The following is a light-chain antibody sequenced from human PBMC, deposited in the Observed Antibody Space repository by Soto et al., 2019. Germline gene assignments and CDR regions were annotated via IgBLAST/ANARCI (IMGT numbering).Light chain of an antibody. CDR3: QSYDSSLNGVV. J-gene: IGLJ2*01. CDR2: GNS. Sequence: QSVLTQPPSVSGAAGQRVTISCTGSSSNIGAGYDVHWYQQLPGTAPKVLIYGNSNRPSGVPDRFSGSKSGTSASLAITGLQAEEEADYYCQSYDSSLNGVVFGGGTKLTVL. V-gene: IGLV1-40*01. CDR1: SSNIGAGYD.